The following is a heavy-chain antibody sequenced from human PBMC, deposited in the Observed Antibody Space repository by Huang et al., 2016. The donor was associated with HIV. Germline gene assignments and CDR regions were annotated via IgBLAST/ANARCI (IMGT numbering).Heavy chain of an antibody. D-gene: IGHD3-9*01. J-gene: IGHJ4*02. V-gene: IGHV1-46*01. CDR2: IAPSGGRT. Sequence: QVQLVQSGAEVKKPGASVKVSCKASGYTFTSYYMHWVRQAPGQGLGWMCRIAPSGGRTRYSKKFKGRVTMTRDTSKTPVYMELSSLRSEDTAVYYCARDDADYYDILTGWGGGEYWGQGTLVTVSS. CDR1: GYTFTSYY. CDR3: ARDDADYYDILTGWGGGEY.